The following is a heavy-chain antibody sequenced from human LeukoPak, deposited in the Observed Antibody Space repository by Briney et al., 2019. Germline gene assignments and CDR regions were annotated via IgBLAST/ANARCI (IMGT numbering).Heavy chain of an antibody. D-gene: IGHD1-26*01. CDR2: ISSSSSYI. J-gene: IGHJ3*02. Sequence: GGSLRLSCAASGFTFSSYSMNWVRQAPGKGLEWVSSISSSSSYIYYADSVKGRFTISRDNAKNSLYLQMNSLRAEDTAVYYCARGGKWEHRTFDIWGQGTMVTVSS. CDR1: GFTFSSYS. CDR3: ARGGKWEHRTFDI. V-gene: IGHV3-21*01.